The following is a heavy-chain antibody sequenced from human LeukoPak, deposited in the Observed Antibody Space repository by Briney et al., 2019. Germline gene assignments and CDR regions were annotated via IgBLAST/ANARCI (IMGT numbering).Heavy chain of an antibody. Sequence: GGSLRLSCAASGFTFSSYAMSWVRQAPGKGLEWVSAISGSGGSAYYADSVKGRFTISRDNSKNTLYLQMNSLRAEDTAVYYCAKDMRFDWTPYYFDYWGQGTLVTVSS. CDR3: AKDMRFDWTPYYFDY. J-gene: IGHJ4*02. CDR1: GFTFSSYA. V-gene: IGHV3-23*01. D-gene: IGHD3-9*01. CDR2: ISGSGGSA.